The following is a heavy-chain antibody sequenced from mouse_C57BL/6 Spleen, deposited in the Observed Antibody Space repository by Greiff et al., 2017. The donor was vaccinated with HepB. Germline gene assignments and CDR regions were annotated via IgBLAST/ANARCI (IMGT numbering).Heavy chain of an antibody. Sequence: EVKLMESGGDLVKPGGSLKLSCAASGFTFSSYGMSWVRQTPDKRLEWVATISSGGSYTYYPGSVKGRFTISRDNAKNTLYLQMSSLKSEDTAMYYCARWEVVAYYFDYWGQGTTLTVSS. J-gene: IGHJ2*01. CDR1: GFTFSSYG. CDR3: ARWEVVAYYFDY. CDR2: ISSGGSYT. D-gene: IGHD1-1*01. V-gene: IGHV5-6*01.